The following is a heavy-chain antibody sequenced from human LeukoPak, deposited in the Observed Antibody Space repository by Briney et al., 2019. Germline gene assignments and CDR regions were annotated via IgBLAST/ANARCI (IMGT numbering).Heavy chain of an antibody. D-gene: IGHD3-16*02. V-gene: IGHV4-39*01. CDR2: IYYSGST. CDR3: ARSSDYVWGSYRT. Sequence: PSETLSLTCTVSGGSISSSSYYWGWIRQPPGKGLEWIGSIYYSGSTYYNPSLKSRVTISVDTSKNQFSLKLSSVTAADTAVYYCARSSDYVWGSYRTWGQGTLVTVSS. J-gene: IGHJ5*02. CDR1: GGSISSSSYY.